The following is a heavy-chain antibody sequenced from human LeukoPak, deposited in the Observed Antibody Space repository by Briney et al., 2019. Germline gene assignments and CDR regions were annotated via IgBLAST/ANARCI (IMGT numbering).Heavy chain of an antibody. CDR3: ASGSREDYYDSSGYYADAFGI. V-gene: IGHV1-46*01. J-gene: IGHJ3*02. CDR1: GYTFTSYY. D-gene: IGHD3-22*01. CDR2: INPSGGST. Sequence: GASVKVSCKASGYTFTSYYMHWVRQAPGQGLEWMGIINPSGGSTSYAQKFQGRVTMTRDTSTSTVYMELSSLRSEDTAVYYCASGSREDYYDSSGYYADAFGIWGQGTMVTVSS.